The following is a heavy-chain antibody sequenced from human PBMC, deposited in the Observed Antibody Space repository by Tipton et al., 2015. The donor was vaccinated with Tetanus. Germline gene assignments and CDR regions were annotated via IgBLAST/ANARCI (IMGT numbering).Heavy chain of an antibody. Sequence: QLVQSGAEVKKPGASVKVSCKASGYTFTSYYMHWVRQAPGQGLEWMGIINPSGDSTSYAQKFQGRVTMTRDTSTSTVYMELSSLRSEDTAVYYCAREVTGRYYFDYWGQGTLVTVSS. V-gene: IGHV1-46*01. J-gene: IGHJ4*02. CDR3: AREVTGRYYFDY. D-gene: IGHD2-21*02. CDR1: GYTFTSYY. CDR2: INPSGDST.